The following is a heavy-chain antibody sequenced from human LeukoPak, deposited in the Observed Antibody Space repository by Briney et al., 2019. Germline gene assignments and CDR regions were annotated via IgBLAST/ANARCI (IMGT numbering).Heavy chain of an antibody. CDR3: ARLPRYGGYDHFDY. Sequence: PSETLSLTCTVSGDSIDSYYWSWIRQPPGKGLEWFGYIYYRGTTSYNPFLKSRVTISVDTSKNQFSLKLNSVTAADTAVYYCARLPRYGGYDHFDYWGQGILVIVSS. V-gene: IGHV4-59*12. CDR2: IYYRGTT. D-gene: IGHD5-12*01. J-gene: IGHJ4*02. CDR1: GDSIDSYY.